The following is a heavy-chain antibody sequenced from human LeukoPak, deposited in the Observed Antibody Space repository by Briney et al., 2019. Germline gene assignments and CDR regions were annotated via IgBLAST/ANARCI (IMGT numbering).Heavy chain of an antibody. V-gene: IGHV5-51*01. CDR1: GYSFTSYW. J-gene: IGHJ3*02. CDR3: ARVQIRGVTIDAFDI. D-gene: IGHD3-10*01. Sequence: GESLKISCKGSGYSFTSYWIGWVRQMPGKGLEWMGIIYPGDSDTRYSPSFQGQVTISADKSISTAYLQWSSLKASDTAMYYCARVQIRGVTIDAFDIWGQGTMVTVSS. CDR2: IYPGDSDT.